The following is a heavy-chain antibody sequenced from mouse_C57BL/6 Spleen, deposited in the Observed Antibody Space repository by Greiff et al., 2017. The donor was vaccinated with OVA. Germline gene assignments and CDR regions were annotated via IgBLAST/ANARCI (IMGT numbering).Heavy chain of an antibody. V-gene: IGHV5-17*01. CDR3: ARGDICYYLDY. D-gene: IGHD5-1-1*01. CDR2: ISSGSSTI. Sequence: EVQLVESGGGLVKPGGSLKLSCAASGFTFSDYGMHWVRQAPEKGLEWVAYISSGSSTIYYADTVKGRFTISRDNATNTPFLQITRLRSEDTAMYYCARGDICYYLDYWGQGTTLTVSS. J-gene: IGHJ2*01. CDR1: GFTFSDYG.